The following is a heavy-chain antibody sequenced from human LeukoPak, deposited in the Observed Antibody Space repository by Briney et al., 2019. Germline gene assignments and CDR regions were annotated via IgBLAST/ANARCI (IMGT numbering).Heavy chain of an antibody. CDR1: GGSISSYY. Sequence: SETLSLTCTVSGGSISSYYWSWIRQPPGKGLEWIGYIYYRGSTNYNPSLKSRVTISVDTPKNQFSLRLRSVTAADTAVYYCARNSGYEKYNWLDPWGQGTLVTVSS. CDR3: ARNSGYEKYNWLDP. CDR2: IYYRGST. D-gene: IGHD5-12*01. J-gene: IGHJ5*02. V-gene: IGHV4-59*08.